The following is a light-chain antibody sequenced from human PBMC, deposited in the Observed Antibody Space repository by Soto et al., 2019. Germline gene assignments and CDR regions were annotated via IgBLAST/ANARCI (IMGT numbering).Light chain of an antibody. CDR2: DVS. Sequence: QSALTQPASVSGSPGLSITISCTGTSSDVGAYNFVSWYQQHPDKAPKLMIFDVSNRPSGVSNRFSGSKSGNTASLTISGLQSEVEAEYSSGSYTTSSNSVFGTGTKATVL. V-gene: IGLV2-14*03. CDR3: GSYTTSSNSV. J-gene: IGLJ1*01. CDR1: SSDVGAYNF.